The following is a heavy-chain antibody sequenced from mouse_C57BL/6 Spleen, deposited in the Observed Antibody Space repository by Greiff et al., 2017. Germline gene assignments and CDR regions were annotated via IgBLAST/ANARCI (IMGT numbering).Heavy chain of an antibody. CDR3: ARWANYYGSSYGDY. J-gene: IGHJ2*01. V-gene: IGHV1-42*01. Sequence: VQLQQSGPELVKPGASVKISCKASGYSFTGYYMNWVKQSPEKSLEWIGEINPSTGGTTYNQKFKAKATLTVDKSSSTAYMQLKSLTSEDSAVYYCARWANYYGSSYGDYWGQGTTLTVSS. CDR1: GYSFTGYY. D-gene: IGHD1-1*01. CDR2: INPSTGGT.